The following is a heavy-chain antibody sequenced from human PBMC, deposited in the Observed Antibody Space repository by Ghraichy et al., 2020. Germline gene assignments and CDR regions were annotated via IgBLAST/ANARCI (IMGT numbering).Heavy chain of an antibody. V-gene: IGHV4-59*01. CDR2: IYYNGRTT. CDR1: GGSLSSFY. CDR3: ARVDNWNALEY. J-gene: IGHJ4*02. Sequence: SQTLSLTCTVSGGSLSSFYWSWIRQPPGKGLEWIGYIYYNGRTTNYNPSLKSRVTISVDTSKNQFSLKLSSVSPADTALYYCARVDNWNALEYWGRGIRVTVSS. D-gene: IGHD1-1*01.